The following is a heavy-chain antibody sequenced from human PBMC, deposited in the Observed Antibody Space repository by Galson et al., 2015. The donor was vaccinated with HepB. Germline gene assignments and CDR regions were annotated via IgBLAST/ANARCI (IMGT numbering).Heavy chain of an antibody. D-gene: IGHD5/OR15-5a*01. CDR1: GFSFSNAW. V-gene: IGHV3-15*01. Sequence: SLRLSCAASGFSFSNAWMSWVRQVPGKGLEWVGRIKSNTDGGTTDHAAPVKGRFSISRDDSKDTLYLQMNSLKTEDTAVYYCATGDVPSAIANFYMDVWGKGTTVTVSS. J-gene: IGHJ6*03. CDR2: IKSNTDGGTT. CDR3: ATGDVPSAIANFYMDV.